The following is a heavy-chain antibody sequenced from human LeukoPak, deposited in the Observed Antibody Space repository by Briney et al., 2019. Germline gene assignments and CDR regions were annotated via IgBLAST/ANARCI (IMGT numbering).Heavy chain of an antibody. CDR1: GFTFSSYA. V-gene: IGHV3-7*03. J-gene: IGHJ6*02. CDR3: ARSRAAVVMGELIPSFYYGMDV. CDR2: IKQDGGEG. D-gene: IGHD3-16*01. Sequence: PGGSLRLSCAASGFTFSSYAMSWVRQAPGKGPEWVATIKQDGGEGYYVDSVEGRFTISRDNGKTSVYLQMNSLRADDTAVYYCARSRAAVVMGELIPSFYYGMDVWGQGTTVTVSS.